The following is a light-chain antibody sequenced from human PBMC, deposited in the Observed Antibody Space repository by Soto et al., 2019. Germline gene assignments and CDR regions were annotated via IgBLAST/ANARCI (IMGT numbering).Light chain of an antibody. CDR1: QGISDY. CDR2: GAS. Sequence: DIQLTQSPSFLSASVGDRVTISCRASQGISDYLAWYQQKPGKAPKLLIYGASTLQSGVPSRFSGSASGTEFNLTISSLQPEDFANYFCQQFNAYPLTFGGGTKLEIK. CDR3: QQFNAYPLT. J-gene: IGKJ4*01. V-gene: IGKV1-9*01.